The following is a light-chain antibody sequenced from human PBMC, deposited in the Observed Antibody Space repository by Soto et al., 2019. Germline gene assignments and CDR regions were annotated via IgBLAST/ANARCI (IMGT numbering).Light chain of an antibody. V-gene: IGKV3-11*01. CDR1: QSVGSY. Sequence: ESVLTQSPATLSFSPGERATLSCRASQSVGSYLAWYQQKPGQAPRPLIYGASKRAPGVSARFSGSGSGTDFTLTISSLEPEDFAVYHCLQRSIGFTFGPGTKVDIK. J-gene: IGKJ3*01. CDR2: GAS. CDR3: LQRSIGFT.